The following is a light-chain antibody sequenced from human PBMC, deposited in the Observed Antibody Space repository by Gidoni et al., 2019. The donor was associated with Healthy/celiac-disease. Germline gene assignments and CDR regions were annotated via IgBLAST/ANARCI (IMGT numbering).Light chain of an antibody. CDR1: QRVSSSY. J-gene: IGKJ1*01. Sequence: EIVLTPSPGTLSLSQGERATLPSRASQRVSSSYLAWYQQKPGQAPRLLIYGASSRATGIPDRFSGSGSGTDFTLTISRREPEDFAVYYCQQYGSSLWTFGQXTKVEIK. CDR3: QQYGSSLWT. CDR2: GAS. V-gene: IGKV3-20*01.